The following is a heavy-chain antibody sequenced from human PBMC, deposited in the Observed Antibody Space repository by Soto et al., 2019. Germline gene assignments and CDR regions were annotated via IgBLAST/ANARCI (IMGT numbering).Heavy chain of an antibody. CDR3: ARYGSYYYDSRGYYFVY. Sequence: QVQLVQSGAEVKKPGASVKVSCKASGYTFTSYYMHWVRQAPGQGLEWMGIINPSGGSTSYALKYQGRVPMTRDRSTITFYIELNSLGSEDTAVYYCARYGSYYYDSRGYYFVYWGQGTLVNVSS. V-gene: IGHV1-46*01. CDR1: GYTFTSYY. J-gene: IGHJ4*02. D-gene: IGHD3-22*01. CDR2: INPSGGST.